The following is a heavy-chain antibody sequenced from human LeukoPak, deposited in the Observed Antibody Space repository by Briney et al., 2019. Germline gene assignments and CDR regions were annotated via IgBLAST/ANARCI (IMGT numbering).Heavy chain of an antibody. CDR2: LTGSGGSP. V-gene: IGHV3-23*01. CDR1: GFTLSSYA. J-gene: IGHJ4*02. D-gene: IGHD6-13*01. Sequence: GGSLRLSCAASGFTLSSYAMSWVRQAPGKGLEWGSSLTGSGGSPNYANSVKGRFNISRDNSKNTLYLQMNSLRAEDTAVYYCANALGGGNTWYYFDCWGQGTLVSVSS. CDR3: ANALGGGNTWYYFDC.